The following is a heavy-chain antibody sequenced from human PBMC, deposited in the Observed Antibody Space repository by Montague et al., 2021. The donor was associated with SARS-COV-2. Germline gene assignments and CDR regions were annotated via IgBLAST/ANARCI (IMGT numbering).Heavy chain of an antibody. J-gene: IGHJ4*02. CDR1: GGSFSRYY. CDR2: IYSSGGT. V-gene: IGHV4-59*01. D-gene: IGHD3-9*01. CDR3: ARRTDILTGYYDY. Sequence: SETRSLTCDVYGGSFSRYYWSWIRQPPGKGLEWIGYIYSSGGTNXNPSLKSRVTLSLDAAKNHFSLRLSSVTAADTAVYYCARRTDILTGYYDYWGQGTLVTVSS.